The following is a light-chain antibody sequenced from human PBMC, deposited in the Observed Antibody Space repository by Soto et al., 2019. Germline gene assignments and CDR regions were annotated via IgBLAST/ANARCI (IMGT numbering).Light chain of an antibody. CDR1: QSLGGN. CDR2: RAS. V-gene: IGKV3-15*01. Sequence: DIVMTQSPATLAVSPGDTVTLSCRASQSLGGNLAWYQQKPGQAPRLFIFRASSRATGVPARFSASGSGTEFTLTISELQSEDFAVYYCQQYSNWPPWTFGPGTKVDI. CDR3: QQYSNWPPWT. J-gene: IGKJ1*01.